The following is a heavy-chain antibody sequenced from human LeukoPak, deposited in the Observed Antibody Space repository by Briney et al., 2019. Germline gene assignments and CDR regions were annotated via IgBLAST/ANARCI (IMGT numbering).Heavy chain of an antibody. D-gene: IGHD2-8*01. CDR2: IKSKTDGGTT. V-gene: IGHV3-15*01. J-gene: IGHJ4*02. CDR3: TTGDRGYCTNGVCDVDY. Sequence: TGGSLRLSCAASGFTFSNAWMSWVRRAPGKGLEWVGRIKSKTDGGTTDYAAPVKGRFTISRDDSKNTLYLQMNSLKTEDTAVYYCTTGDRGYCTNGVCDVDYWGQGTLVTVSS. CDR1: GFTFSNAW.